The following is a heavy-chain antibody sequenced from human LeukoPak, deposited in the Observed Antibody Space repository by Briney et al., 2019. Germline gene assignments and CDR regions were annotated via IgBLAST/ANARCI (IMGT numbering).Heavy chain of an antibody. Sequence: GASVKVSCKASGYTFTSYDINWVRQATGQRLEWMGWMNPNSGNTGYAQKFQGRVTITRNTSISTAYMELSSLRSEDTAVSYCARASEYKWNSYYYYMDVWGKGTTVTVSS. D-gene: IGHD1-20*01. CDR3: ARASEYKWNSYYYYMDV. CDR1: GYTFTSYD. CDR2: MNPNSGNT. V-gene: IGHV1-8*03. J-gene: IGHJ6*03.